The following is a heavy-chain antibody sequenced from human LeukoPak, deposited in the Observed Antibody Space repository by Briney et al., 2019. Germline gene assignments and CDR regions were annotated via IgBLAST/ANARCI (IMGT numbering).Heavy chain of an antibody. D-gene: IGHD7-27*01. CDR2: ISYDGSNK. V-gene: IGHV3-30*14. CDR3: ARTGDRDYFDY. J-gene: IGHJ4*02. Sequence: GGSLRLSCAASGLSFRNCAMHWVRQAPGKGLEWVASISYDGSNKYYADSVKGRFTISRDNSKNTLYLQMNSLRAEDTAVYYCARTGDRDYFDYWGQGTLVTVSS. CDR1: GLSFRNCA.